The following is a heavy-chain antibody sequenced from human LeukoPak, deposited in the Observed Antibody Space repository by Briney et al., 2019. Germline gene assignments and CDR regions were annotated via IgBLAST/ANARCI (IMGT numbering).Heavy chain of an antibody. CDR2: INPNSGGT. V-gene: IGHV1-2*06. D-gene: IGHD3-10*01. Sequence: ASVKVSCKASGYTFTGYYMHWVRQAPGQGLEWMGRINPNSGGTNYVQKFQGRVTMTRDTSISTAYMELSRLRSDDTAVYYCARVPLWFGELLQNWFDPWGQGTLVTVSS. CDR3: ARVPLWFGELLQNWFDP. CDR1: GYTFTGYY. J-gene: IGHJ5*02.